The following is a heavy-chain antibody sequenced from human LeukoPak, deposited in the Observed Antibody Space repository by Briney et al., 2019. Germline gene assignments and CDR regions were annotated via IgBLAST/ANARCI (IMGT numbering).Heavy chain of an antibody. J-gene: IGHJ4*02. V-gene: IGHV4-31*03. CDR1: GGSISSGGYY. CDR3: GALKDDFWSGYPTI. D-gene: IGHD3-3*01. CDR2: IYYSGST. Sequence: SQTLSLTCTVSGGSISSGGYYWSWIRQHPGKGLEWIGYIYYSGSTYYNPSLKSRVTISVDTSKNQFSLKLSSVTAADTAVYYCGALKDDFWSGYPTIWGQGTLVTVSS.